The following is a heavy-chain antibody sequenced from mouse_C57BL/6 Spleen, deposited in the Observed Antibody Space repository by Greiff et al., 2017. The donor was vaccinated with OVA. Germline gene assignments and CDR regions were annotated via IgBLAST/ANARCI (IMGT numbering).Heavy chain of an antibody. J-gene: IGHJ2*01. CDR2: INYDGSST. V-gene: IGHV5-16*01. D-gene: IGHD4-1*01. CDR1: GFTFSDYY. CDR3: ARELGRYFDY. Sequence: EVKLVESEGGLVQPGRSMKLSCTASGFTFSDYYMAWVRQVPEKGLEWVANINYDGSSTYYLDSLKSRFIISRDNAKNILYLQMSSLKSEDTATYYCARELGRYFDYWGQGTTLTVSS.